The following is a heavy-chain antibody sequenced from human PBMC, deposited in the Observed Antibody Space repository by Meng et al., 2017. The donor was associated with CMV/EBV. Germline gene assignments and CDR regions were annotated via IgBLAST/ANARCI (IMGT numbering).Heavy chain of an antibody. CDR1: GFTFSSYA. CDR3: ARGMSDFWSGYLDY. D-gene: IGHD3-3*01. CDR2: INHSGST. J-gene: IGHJ4*02. Sequence: ESLKISCAASGFTFSSYAMSWIRQPPGKGLEWIGEINHSGSTNYNPSLKSRVTISVDTSKNQFSLKLSSVTAADTAVYYCARGMSDFWSGYLDYWGQGTLVTVSS. V-gene: IGHV4-34*01.